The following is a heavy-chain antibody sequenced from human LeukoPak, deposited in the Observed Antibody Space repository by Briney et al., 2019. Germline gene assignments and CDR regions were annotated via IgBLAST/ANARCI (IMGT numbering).Heavy chain of an antibody. CDR3: AKDVRYYYGSGSYPDY. Sequence: GGSLRLSCAASGFTFSSYAMSWVRQAPGKGLEWVSAISGSGGSTYYADSVMGRFTISRDNSKNTLYLQMNSLRAEDTAVYYCAKDVRYYYGSGSYPDYWGQGTLVTVSS. D-gene: IGHD3-10*01. CDR2: ISGSGGST. CDR1: GFTFSSYA. J-gene: IGHJ4*02. V-gene: IGHV3-23*01.